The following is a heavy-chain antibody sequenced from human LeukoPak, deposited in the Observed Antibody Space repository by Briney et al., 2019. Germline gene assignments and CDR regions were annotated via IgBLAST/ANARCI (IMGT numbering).Heavy chain of an antibody. Sequence: GGSLRLSCAASAFTFGNYAMNWVRQAPGKGLEWVSGLSGSGASTYYADSVKGRFTISRDNSKNTLYLQMNRLRAGDTAVYYCAKGSDRSGSYYLDYWGQGTLVIVSS. V-gene: IGHV3-23*01. CDR2: LSGSGAST. CDR1: AFTFGNYA. D-gene: IGHD3-10*01. J-gene: IGHJ4*02. CDR3: AKGSDRSGSYYLDY.